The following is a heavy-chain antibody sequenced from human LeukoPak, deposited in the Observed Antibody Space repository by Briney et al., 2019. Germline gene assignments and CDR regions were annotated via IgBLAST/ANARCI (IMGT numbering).Heavy chain of an antibody. D-gene: IGHD3-3*01. J-gene: IGHJ6*02. V-gene: IGHV3-21*01. CDR1: GFTSSSYS. CDR2: ISSSSSYI. CDR3: ARDSTDYDFWSGPGNMDV. Sequence: GGSLRLSCAASGFTSSSYSMSWVRQAPGKGLEWVSSISSSSSYIYYADSVKGRFTISRDNAKNSLYLQMNSLRAEDTAVYYCARDSTDYDFWSGPGNMDVWGQGTTVTVSS.